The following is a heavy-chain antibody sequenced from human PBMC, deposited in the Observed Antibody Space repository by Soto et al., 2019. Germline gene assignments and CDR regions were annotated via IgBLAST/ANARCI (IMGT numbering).Heavy chain of an antibody. CDR3: ARDYPGGSYYDY. CDR1: GFTFSSYW. J-gene: IGHJ4*02. V-gene: IGHV3-7*03. CDR2: INQDGSEK. D-gene: IGHD1-26*01. Sequence: GGSLRLSCAASGFTFSSYWMSWVRQAPGKGLEWVARINQDGSEKYYVDSVKGRFTISRDNAKNSLYLQMNSLRAEDTAVYYCARDYPGGSYYDYWGQGTLVTVSS.